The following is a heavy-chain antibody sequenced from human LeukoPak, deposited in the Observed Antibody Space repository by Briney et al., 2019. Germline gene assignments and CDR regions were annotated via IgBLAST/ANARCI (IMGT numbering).Heavy chain of an antibody. D-gene: IGHD2-15*01. J-gene: IGHJ4*02. CDR2: INHSGST. Sequence: SETLSLTFAVYGGSFSGYYWSWIRQPPGKGLEWIGEINHSGSTNYNPSLKSRVTISVDTSKNQFSLKLSSVTAADTAVYYCARGRPNEGYCSGGSCYGLDYWGQGTLVTVSS. CDR3: ARGRPNEGYCSGGSCYGLDY. CDR1: GGSFSGYY. V-gene: IGHV4-34*01.